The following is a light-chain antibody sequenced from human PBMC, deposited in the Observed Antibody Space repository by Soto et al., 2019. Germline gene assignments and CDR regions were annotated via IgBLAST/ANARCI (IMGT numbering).Light chain of an antibody. CDR1: SSDVGGYNY. J-gene: IGLJ1*01. Sequence: QSVLTQPASVSGSPGQSITISCTGTSSDVGGYNYVSWYQQQSGKAPKLMIHEVSNRPSGVSNRFSGSKSGNTASLTISGLQAEDEADYYCSSHTSSRAYVFGIGTKVTAL. CDR2: EVS. V-gene: IGLV2-14*01. CDR3: SSHTSSRAYV.